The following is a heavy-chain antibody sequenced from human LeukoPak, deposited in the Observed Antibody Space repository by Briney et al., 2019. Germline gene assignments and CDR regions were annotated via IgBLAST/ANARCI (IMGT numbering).Heavy chain of an antibody. V-gene: IGHV3-7*01. CDR2: IKEDGSEK. CDR1: GFTFSTHW. D-gene: IGHD3-3*01. CDR3: ASGYLDDFWSGHF. Sequence: GGSLRLSCAASGFTFSTHWMSWDRQVPGKGLEWVANIKEDGSEKYYVDSVKGRFTISRDNAKKSLYLQMNSLRAENSAIYYCASGYLDDFWSGHFWGQGTQVTVSS. J-gene: IGHJ4*02.